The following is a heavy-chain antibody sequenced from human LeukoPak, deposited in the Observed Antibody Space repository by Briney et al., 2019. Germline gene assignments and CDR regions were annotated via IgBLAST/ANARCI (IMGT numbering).Heavy chain of an antibody. J-gene: IGHJ4*02. CDR3: ARHSARGYNYIDF. V-gene: IGHV4-4*08. D-gene: IGHD5-24*01. CDR1: VGTVKIYD. Sequence: SQTLSLTCAVSVGTVKIYDWSGIRPSPPQGRQWIGFIDSTRSTHSSPSLTRRVTLSLDTSTNQCSLRLKSVTAADTAVYYCARHSARGYNYIDFWGRGTLVTVSS. CDR2: IDSTRST.